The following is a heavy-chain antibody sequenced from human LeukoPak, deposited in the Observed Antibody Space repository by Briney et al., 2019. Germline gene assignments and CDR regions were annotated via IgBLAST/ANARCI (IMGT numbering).Heavy chain of an antibody. J-gene: IGHJ4*02. CDR3: ARDWGSLYYLDY. V-gene: IGHV3-48*02. CDR1: GFRFNEYS. Sequence: GGSLRLSCAASGFRFNEYSMNWVRQAPGKGLDWISYISSGSSTILYADSVRGRFTISRDNAKDSLYLQMNSLRDDDTAVYYCARDWGSLYYLDYWGQGTLVTVSS. CDR2: ISSGSSTI. D-gene: IGHD3-10*01.